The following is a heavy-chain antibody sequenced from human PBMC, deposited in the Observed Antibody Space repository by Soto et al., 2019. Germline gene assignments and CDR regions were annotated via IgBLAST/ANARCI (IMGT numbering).Heavy chain of an antibody. CDR2: INCGSGNT. V-gene: IGHV1-3*01. D-gene: IGHD6-19*01. J-gene: IGHJ4*02. CDR1: GYNFTTYV. Sequence: QVQLVQSGAEVKQPGASASVSCKASGYNFTTYVVHWLRQAPGQGPEWKGWINCGSGNTVYSQKFQGRVTFTRDTSATTAYMDLNSLTSGDTAVYYCARGYTSGWTFDFWGRGTLVTVSS. CDR3: ARGYTSGWTFDF.